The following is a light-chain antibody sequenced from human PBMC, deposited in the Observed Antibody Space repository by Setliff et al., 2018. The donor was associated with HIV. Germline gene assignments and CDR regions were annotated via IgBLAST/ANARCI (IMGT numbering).Light chain of an antibody. CDR1: NIGSKS. CDR2: DDS. Sequence: SYELTQPPSVSVAPGKTARITCGGNNIGSKSVHWYQQKPGQAPVLVVYDDSDRPSGVPDRFSGSKSGTSASLAITGLQSEDEADYYCAAWDDSLNGGKVFGSGTKVTVL. J-gene: IGLJ1*01. V-gene: IGLV3-21*03. CDR3: AAWDDSLNGGKV.